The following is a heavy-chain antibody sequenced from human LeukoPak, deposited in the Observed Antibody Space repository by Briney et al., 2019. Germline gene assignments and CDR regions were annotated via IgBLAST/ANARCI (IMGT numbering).Heavy chain of an antibody. V-gene: IGHV3-30-3*01. J-gene: IGHJ4*02. D-gene: IGHD3-10*01. CDR3: ARATTPHYYGSIDY. Sequence: GGSLRLSCAASGFTFSSYAMHWVRQAPGRGLEWVAVISYDGNNKYYADSVKGRFTISRDNSKNTLYLQMDSLRAEDTAVYYCARATTPHYYGSIDYWGQGTLVTVSS. CDR2: ISYDGNNK. CDR1: GFTFSSYA.